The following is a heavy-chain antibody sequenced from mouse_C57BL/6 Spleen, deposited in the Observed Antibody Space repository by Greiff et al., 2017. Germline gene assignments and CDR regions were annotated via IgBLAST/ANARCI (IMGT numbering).Heavy chain of an antibody. CDR2: IWRGGST. D-gene: IGHD3-2*02. V-gene: IGHV2-5*01. J-gene: IGHJ4*01. CDR3: AKNRQLRLRAMDY. Sequence: QVQLQQSGPGLVQPSQSLSITCTVSGFSLTSYGVHWVRQSPGKGLEWLGVIWRGGSTDYNAAFMSRLSNTKDNSKSQVIFKMNSMQADDTAIYCCAKNRQLRLRAMDYWGQGTSVTVSS. CDR1: GFSLTSYG.